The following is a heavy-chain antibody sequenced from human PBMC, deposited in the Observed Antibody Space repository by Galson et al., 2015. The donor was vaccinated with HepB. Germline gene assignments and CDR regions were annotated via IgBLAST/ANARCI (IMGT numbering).Heavy chain of an antibody. V-gene: IGHV3-66*01. CDR1: GFTVSSNY. J-gene: IGHJ4*02. Sequence: SLRLSCAASGFTVSSNYMNWVRQAPGKGLKWVSVIYTSGSTYYADSVKGRFTISRDNSKNTLYLQMNSLRAEDTAVYYCAREPHLWMVRGVKAAFDYWGQGTVVTVSS. CDR3: AREPHLWMVRGVKAAFDY. D-gene: IGHD3-10*01. CDR2: IYTSGST.